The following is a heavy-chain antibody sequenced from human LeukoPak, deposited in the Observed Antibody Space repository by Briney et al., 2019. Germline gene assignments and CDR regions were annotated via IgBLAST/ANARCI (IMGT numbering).Heavy chain of an antibody. CDR1: GFTSSSCW. J-gene: IGHJ4*02. CDR2: INSDGSST. V-gene: IGHV3-74*01. D-gene: IGHD4-17*01. CDR3: ARDTDTVTTILDY. Sequence: GGSLRLSCVVSGFTSSSCWMSWVRQAPGKGLVWVSRINSDGSSTSYADSVKGRFTISRDNAKNTLYLQMNSLRAEDTAVYYCARDTDTVTTILDYWGQGTLVTVSS.